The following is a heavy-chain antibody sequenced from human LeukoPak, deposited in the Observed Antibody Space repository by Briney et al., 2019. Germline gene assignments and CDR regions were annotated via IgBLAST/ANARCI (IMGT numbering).Heavy chain of an antibody. D-gene: IGHD3-22*01. J-gene: IGHJ4*02. CDR1: GGAGSSYC. Sequence: KPSETLSLTCTVSGGAGSSYCWSWMRQPPGRGLEWIGYISYSGSTKYNPSLKSRVTISLDTSKNQFSLRLSSVTAADTAVYYCARDGDSNGYTTVPFDHWGQGTLVTVST. CDR2: ISYSGST. V-gene: IGHV4-59*02. CDR3: ARDGDSNGYTTVPFDH.